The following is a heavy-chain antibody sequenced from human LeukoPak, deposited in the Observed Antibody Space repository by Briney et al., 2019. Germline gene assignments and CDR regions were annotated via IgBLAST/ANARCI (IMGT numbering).Heavy chain of an antibody. J-gene: IGHJ6*03. CDR1: GGSISGSY. V-gene: IGHV4-59*01. D-gene: IGHD6-6*01. Sequence: SETLSLTCTVSGGSISGSYWSWIRQPPGKGLEWIGYIYYSGSTNYNPSLKSRVTISVDTSKNQFSLKLSSVTAADTAVYYCASAVAGRNYYYYMDVWAKGTTVTVSS. CDR2: IYYSGST. CDR3: ASAVAGRNYYYYMDV.